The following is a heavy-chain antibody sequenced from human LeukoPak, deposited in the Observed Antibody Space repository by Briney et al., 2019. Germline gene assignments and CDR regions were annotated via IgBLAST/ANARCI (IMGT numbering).Heavy chain of an antibody. CDR1: GFTFSSYG. Sequence: RPGGSLRLSCAASGFTFSSYGMPWVRQAPGKGLEWVAVIWYDGSNKYYADSVKGRFTISRDNSKNTLYLQMNSLRAEDTAVYYCAREDDSSGYYSYSYWGQGTLVTVSS. V-gene: IGHV3-33*01. D-gene: IGHD3-22*01. CDR3: AREDDSSGYYSYSY. CDR2: IWYDGSNK. J-gene: IGHJ4*02.